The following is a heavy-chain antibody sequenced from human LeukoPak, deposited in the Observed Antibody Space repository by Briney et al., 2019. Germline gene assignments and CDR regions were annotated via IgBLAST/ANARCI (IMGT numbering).Heavy chain of an antibody. Sequence: GASVKVSCKASGGTFSSYAISWVRQAPGQGLEWMGGIIPIFGTANYAQKFQGRVTITADESTSTAYMELSSLRSEDTAVYYCQWGGIGMATPGDYYYYYMDVWGKGTTVTVSS. J-gene: IGHJ6*03. CDR3: QWGGIGMATPGDYYYYYMDV. CDR2: IIPIFGTA. CDR1: GGTFSSYA. D-gene: IGHD1-26*01. V-gene: IGHV1-69*13.